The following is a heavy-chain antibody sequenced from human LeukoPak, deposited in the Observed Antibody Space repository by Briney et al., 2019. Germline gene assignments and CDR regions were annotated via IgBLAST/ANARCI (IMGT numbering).Heavy chain of an antibody. CDR2: INHSGST. CDR3: ARGGDCTNGVCHNWFDP. CDR1: GGSFSGYY. J-gene: IGHJ5*02. D-gene: IGHD2-8*01. V-gene: IGHV4-34*01. Sequence: SETLSLTCAVSGGSFSGYYWSWIRQPPGKGLEWIGEINHSGSTNYNPSLKSRVTISVDTSKNQFSLKLSSVTAADTAVYYCARGGDCTNGVCHNWFDPWGQGTLVTVSS.